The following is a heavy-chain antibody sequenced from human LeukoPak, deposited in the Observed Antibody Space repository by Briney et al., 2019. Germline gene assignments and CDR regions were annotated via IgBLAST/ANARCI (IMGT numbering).Heavy chain of an antibody. Sequence: SETLSLICNVSGDSVSSGYWSWIRQYPGKGLEWIGFIQDTGITDYNPSLKSRLLMSLDTSKNQFSLNLRSVTAADTAVYYCAGRGHRYSRDWGQGILVTISP. CDR2: IQDTGIT. D-gene: IGHD2-15*01. J-gene: IGHJ1*01. V-gene: IGHV4-4*09. CDR1: GDSVSSGY. CDR3: AGRGHRYSRD.